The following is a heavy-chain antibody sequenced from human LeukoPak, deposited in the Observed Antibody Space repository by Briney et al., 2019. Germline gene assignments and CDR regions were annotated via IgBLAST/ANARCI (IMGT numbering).Heavy chain of an antibody. CDR1: GFTFTRDW. V-gene: IGHV3-7*01. Sequence: GGSLRLSCIASGFTFTRDWMTWVRQAPGKGLEWVANINPDESEKNYVDSVKGRFTISRDNAKNTLYLQMNSLRAEDTAVYYCARAEWELYYFDYWGQGSLVTVSS. CDR3: ARAEWELYYFDY. J-gene: IGHJ4*02. D-gene: IGHD1-26*01. CDR2: INPDESEK.